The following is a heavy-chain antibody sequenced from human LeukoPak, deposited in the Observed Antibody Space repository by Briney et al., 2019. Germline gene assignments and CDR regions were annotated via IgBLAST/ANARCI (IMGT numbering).Heavy chain of an antibody. CDR1: GFAFSSFW. Sequence: GGSLRLSCAVSGFAFSSFWMDWVRQVPGKGPVWVSRIGTDGSGTTYADFVKGRFTISRDNAKNTLYLQINSLRAEDTAVYYCARDKYGGNSNTFDIWGQGTLVSVSS. V-gene: IGHV3-74*03. CDR2: IGTDGSGT. CDR3: ARDKYGGNSNTFDI. D-gene: IGHD4-23*01. J-gene: IGHJ3*02.